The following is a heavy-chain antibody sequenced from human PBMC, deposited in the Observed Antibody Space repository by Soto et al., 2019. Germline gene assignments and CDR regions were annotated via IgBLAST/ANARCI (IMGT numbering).Heavy chain of an antibody. CDR2: INPSGST. Sequence: SETLSLTCGVNDGSLNGYFWSWIRQSPGKGLEWIGEINPSGSTSHNPSLKSRVTLSIDTSKNQFSLRLSSLTAADMAIYYCARRGRYCSSRNSWYFYFDSWVQGTLVTVSS. CDR1: DGSLNGYF. V-gene: IGHV4-34*01. CDR3: ARRGRYCSSRNSWYFYFDS. D-gene: IGHD2-2*01. J-gene: IGHJ4*02.